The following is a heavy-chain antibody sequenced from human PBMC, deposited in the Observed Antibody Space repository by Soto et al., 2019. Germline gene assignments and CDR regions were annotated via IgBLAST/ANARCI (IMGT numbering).Heavy chain of an antibody. D-gene: IGHD4-17*01. Sequence: SMKVSCKASGGPFRSSAISWVRQAPGQGLEWMGGIIPIFGTANYAQKFQGRFTISRDNSKNTLFLHMTALRADDTAIYFCAKQVYGGNPSPFGSWGQGTLVTVSS. V-gene: IGHV1-69*05. CDR1: GGPFRSSA. CDR2: IIPIFGTA. CDR3: AKQVYGGNPSPFGS. J-gene: IGHJ4*02.